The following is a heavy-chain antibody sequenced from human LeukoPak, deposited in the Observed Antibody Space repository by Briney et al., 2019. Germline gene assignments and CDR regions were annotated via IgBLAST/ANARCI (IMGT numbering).Heavy chain of an antibody. D-gene: IGHD5-18*01. CDR1: GYTFTGDY. Sequence: ASVKVSCRASGYTFTGDYMHWVRQAPGQGLEWMGWINPNSGGTNYAQKFQGSVTMTRDTPMSTTHMELRMLRAQDRAVHYCARGRGEEYSYGRYYFDYWGQGTLVTVSS. V-gene: IGHV1-2*02. CDR2: INPNSGGT. CDR3: ARGRGEEYSYGRYYFDY. J-gene: IGHJ4*02.